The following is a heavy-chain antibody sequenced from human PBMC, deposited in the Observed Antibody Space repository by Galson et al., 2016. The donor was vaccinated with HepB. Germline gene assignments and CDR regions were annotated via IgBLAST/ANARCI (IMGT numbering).Heavy chain of an antibody. Sequence: PALVKPTQTLTLTCTFSGFSLSTTGVAVGWIRQPPGKALEWLALIYWDDDKRYSPSLKSRLTIPKDTSKNQVVLTMTNMDPVETATYYCAHGIVCFGEFHYSFDYWGQGTLVTVSS. CDR3: AHGIVCFGEFHYSFDY. D-gene: IGHD3-10*01. CDR2: IYWDDDK. CDR1: GFSLSTTGVA. J-gene: IGHJ4*02. V-gene: IGHV2-5*02.